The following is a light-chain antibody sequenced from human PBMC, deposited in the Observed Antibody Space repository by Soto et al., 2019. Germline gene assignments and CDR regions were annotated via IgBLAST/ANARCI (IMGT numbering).Light chain of an antibody. CDR1: QTITNY. CDR2: AAS. J-gene: IGKJ1*01. Sequence: DIQMTQSPSSLYASVGDRVTITCQASQTITNYLNWYQQKPGKAPKLLIYAASTLLSGVPSRFTGGGSGTDFTLTIDSLQPEDFATYFCQQSYSSPWTFGQGTKVEI. V-gene: IGKV1-39*01. CDR3: QQSYSSPWT.